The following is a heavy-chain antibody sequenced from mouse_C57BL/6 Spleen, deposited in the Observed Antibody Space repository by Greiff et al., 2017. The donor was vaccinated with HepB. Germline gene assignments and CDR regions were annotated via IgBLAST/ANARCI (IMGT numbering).Heavy chain of an antibody. J-gene: IGHJ1*03. CDR2: ISYDGSN. CDR1: GYSITSGYY. V-gene: IGHV3-6*01. D-gene: IGHD2-3*01. CDR3: ARYDGYYDWYFDV. Sequence: EVQLQESGPGLVKPSQSLSLTCSVTGYSITSGYYWNWIRQFPGNKLEWMGYISYDGSNNYNPSLKNRISITRYTSKNQFFLKLNSVTTEDTATYYCARYDGYYDWYFDVWGTGTTVTVSS.